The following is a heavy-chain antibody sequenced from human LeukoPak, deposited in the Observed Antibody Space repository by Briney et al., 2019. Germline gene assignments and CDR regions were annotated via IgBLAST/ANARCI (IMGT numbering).Heavy chain of an antibody. CDR1: GFTFSSYG. CDR3: AKGVIWFGELFDYFDY. Sequence: GGSLRLSCAASGFTFSSYGMHWVRQAPGKGLEWVAFIRYDGSNKYYADSVKGRFTISRDNSKNTLYLQMNSLRAEDTAVYYCAKGVIWFGELFDYFDYWGQGTLVTVSS. D-gene: IGHD3-10*01. V-gene: IGHV3-30*02. CDR2: IRYDGSNK. J-gene: IGHJ4*02.